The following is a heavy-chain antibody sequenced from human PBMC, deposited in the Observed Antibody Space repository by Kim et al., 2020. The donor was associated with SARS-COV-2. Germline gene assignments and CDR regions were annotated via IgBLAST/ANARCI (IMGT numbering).Heavy chain of an antibody. CDR3: ARDRGDDYGDYVGVPLTLALGYYFDY. CDR2: IWYDGSNK. J-gene: IGHJ4*02. CDR1: GFTFSSYG. Sequence: GGSLRLSCAASGFTFSSYGMHWVRQAPGKGLEWVAVIWYDGSNKYYADSVKGRFTISRDNSKNTLYLQMNSLRAEDTAVYYCARDRGDDYGDYVGVPLTLALGYYFDYWGQGTLVTVSS. D-gene: IGHD4-17*01. V-gene: IGHV3-33*01.